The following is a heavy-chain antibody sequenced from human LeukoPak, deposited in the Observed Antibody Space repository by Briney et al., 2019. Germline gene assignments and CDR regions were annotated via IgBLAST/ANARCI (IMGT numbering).Heavy chain of an antibody. CDR1: GFTFSSYA. J-gene: IGHJ4*02. CDR3: AKVPGGYCASSTCWLDY. D-gene: IGHD2-21*01. V-gene: IGHV3-23*01. Sequence: GGSLRLSCAASGFTFSSYAMSWVRQAPGRGLEWVSAISGSGGSIYYADSVKGRFTISRDNSKNTLYLQMNSLRAEDTAVYYCAKVPGGYCASSTCWLDYWGQGTLVTVSS. CDR2: ISGSGGSI.